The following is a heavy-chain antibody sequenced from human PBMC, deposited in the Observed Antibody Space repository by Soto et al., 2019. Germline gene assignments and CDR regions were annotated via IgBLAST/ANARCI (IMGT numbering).Heavy chain of an antibody. V-gene: IGHV4-31*03. CDR1: GGSISSGGYY. J-gene: IGHJ5*02. CDR3: ARGDQHELGPGRFDP. Sequence: SETLSLTCTVSGGSISSGGYYWSWIRQHPGKGLEWIGYIYYSGSTYYNPSLKSRVTISVDTSKNQFSLKLSSVTAADTAVYYCARGDQHELGPGRFDPWGQGTLVPVSP. CDR2: IYYSGST. D-gene: IGHD7-27*01.